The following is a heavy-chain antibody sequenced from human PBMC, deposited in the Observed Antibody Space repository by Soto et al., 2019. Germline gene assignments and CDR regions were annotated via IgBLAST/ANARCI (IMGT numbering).Heavy chain of an antibody. CDR2: ISGSGQTT. V-gene: IGHV3-23*01. D-gene: IGHD1-26*01. J-gene: IGHJ3*02. Sequence: PGGSLRLSCAGSGFTFSRFAMSWVRQVPGKGLEWVSAISGSGQTTYYADSVKGRFTVSRDNSNNTLYLQMNSLRAEDTAVYYCAKAPPLKWEPRSVAFDICAPGIMVTVSS. CDR1: GFTFSRFA. CDR3: AKAPPLKWEPRSVAFDI.